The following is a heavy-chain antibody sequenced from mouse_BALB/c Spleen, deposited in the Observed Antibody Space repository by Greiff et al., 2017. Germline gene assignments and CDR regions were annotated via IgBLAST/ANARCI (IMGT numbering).Heavy chain of an antibody. Sequence: EVQRVESGGDLVKPGGSLKLSCAASGFTFSSYGMSWVRQTPDKRLEWVATISSGGSYTYYPDSVKGRFTISRDNAKNTLYLQMSSLKSEDTAMYYCARRGDGYPLDYWGQGTTLTVSS. CDR3: ARRGDGYPLDY. CDR2: ISSGGSYT. D-gene: IGHD2-3*01. CDR1: GFTFSSYG. J-gene: IGHJ2*01. V-gene: IGHV5-6*01.